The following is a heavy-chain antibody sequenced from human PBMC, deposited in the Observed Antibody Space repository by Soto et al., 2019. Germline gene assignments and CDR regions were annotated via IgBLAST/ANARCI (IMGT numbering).Heavy chain of an antibody. D-gene: IGHD5-18*01. Sequence: SLRLSCVASGFTFRAYSMSWVRQAPGQGLEWVSSITSSSTYIYYTRSVEGRFTISRDDAKNSLHLQMNSLRAEDTAVYYCARDLLEGYGHARQPDYWGQGTLVTVS. J-gene: IGHJ4*02. CDR1: GFTFRAYS. CDR3: ARDLLEGYGHARQPDY. V-gene: IGHV3-21*06. CDR2: ITSSSTYI.